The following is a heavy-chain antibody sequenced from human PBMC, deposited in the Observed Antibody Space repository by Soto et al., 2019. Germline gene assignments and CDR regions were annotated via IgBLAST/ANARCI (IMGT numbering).Heavy chain of an antibody. Sequence: QVQLVESGGGVVQPGRSLRLSCAASGFTFSSYAMHWVRQAPGKGLEWVAVISYDGSNKYYADSVKGRFTISRDNSKNTLYLQMNSRRAEDTAVYYCARDSLNWNQHGYFDYWGQGTLVTVSS. J-gene: IGHJ4*02. CDR1: GFTFSSYA. V-gene: IGHV3-30-3*01. CDR3: ARDSLNWNQHGYFDY. D-gene: IGHD1-1*01. CDR2: ISYDGSNK.